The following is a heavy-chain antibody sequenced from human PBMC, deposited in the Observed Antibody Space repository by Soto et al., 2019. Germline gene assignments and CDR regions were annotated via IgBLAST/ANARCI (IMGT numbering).Heavy chain of an antibody. J-gene: IGHJ6*02. Sequence: GESLKISCKGSGYSFTSYWISWVRQMPGKGLEWMGRIDPSDSYTNYSPSFQGHVTISADKSISTAYLQWSSLKASDTAMYYCARGPITIFGVGPGDYYYGMDVWGQGTTVTVSS. D-gene: IGHD3-3*01. CDR2: IDPSDSYT. V-gene: IGHV5-10-1*01. CDR3: ARGPITIFGVGPGDYYYGMDV. CDR1: GYSFTSYW.